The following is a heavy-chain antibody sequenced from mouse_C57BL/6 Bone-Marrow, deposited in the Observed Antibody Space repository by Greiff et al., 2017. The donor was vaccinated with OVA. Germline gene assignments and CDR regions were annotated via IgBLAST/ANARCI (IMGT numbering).Heavy chain of an antibody. Sequence: EVQLQQSGPELVKPGDSVKISCKASGYSFTGYFMNWVMQSHGKSLEWIGRINPYNGDTFYNQKFKGKATLTVDKSSSTAHMELRSLTSEDSAVYYCARSGYYGSSSYYFDYWGQGTTLTVSS. CDR2: INPYNGDT. J-gene: IGHJ2*01. CDR1: GYSFTGYF. CDR3: ARSGYYGSSSYYFDY. V-gene: IGHV1-20*01. D-gene: IGHD1-1*01.